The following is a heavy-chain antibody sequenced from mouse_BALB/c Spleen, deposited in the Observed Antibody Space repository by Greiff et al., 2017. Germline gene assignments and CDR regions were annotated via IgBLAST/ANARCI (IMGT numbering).Heavy chain of an antibody. CDR3: ARDRSTTATLAY. J-gene: IGHJ3*01. CDR2: IWAGGST. CDR1: GFSLTSYG. D-gene: IGHD1-2*01. V-gene: IGHV2-9*02. Sequence: VKLMESGPGLVAPSQSLSITCTVSGFSLTSYGVHWVRQPPGKGLEWLGVIWAGGSTNYNSALMSRLSISKDNSKSQVFLKMNSLQTDDTAMYYCARDRSTTATLAYWGQGTLVTVSA.